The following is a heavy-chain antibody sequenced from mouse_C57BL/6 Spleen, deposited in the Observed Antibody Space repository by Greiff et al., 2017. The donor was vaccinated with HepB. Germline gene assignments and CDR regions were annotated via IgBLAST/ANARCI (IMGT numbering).Heavy chain of an antibody. D-gene: IGHD2-5*01. V-gene: IGHV14-3*01. Sequence: EVQLQQSVAELVRPGASVKLSCTASGFNIKNTYMHWVKQRPEQGLEWIGRIDPANGNTKYAPKFQGKATITADTSSNTAYLQLSSLTSEDTAIYYCARSIPSYYSNYERYAMDYWGQGTSVTVSS. CDR1: GFNIKNTY. J-gene: IGHJ4*01. CDR2: IDPANGNT. CDR3: ARSIPSYYSNYERYAMDY.